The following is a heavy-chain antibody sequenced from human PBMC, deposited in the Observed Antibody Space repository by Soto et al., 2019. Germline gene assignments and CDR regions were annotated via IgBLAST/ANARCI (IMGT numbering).Heavy chain of an antibody. V-gene: IGHV1-18*01. CDR3: AREVFRNGTSCYYCGMEV. CDR2: ISAYNGNT. CDR1: GYTFTSYG. Sequence: QVQLVQSGAEVKKPGASVKVSCKASGYTFTSYGISWVRPAPGQGLEWMGWISAYNGNTNYAQNLQGRVTLNTATSTSTAYMELRSLRSADPAVCCCAREVFRNGTSCYYCGMEVWGQGTTVTVS. D-gene: IGHD2-2*01. J-gene: IGHJ6*02.